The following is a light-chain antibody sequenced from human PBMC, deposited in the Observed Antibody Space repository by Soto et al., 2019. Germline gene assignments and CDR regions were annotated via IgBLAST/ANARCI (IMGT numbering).Light chain of an antibody. J-gene: IGKJ5*01. Sequence: DIQMTQSQSSLSASVGNRLTITCRASQIISTYLNWYQKKPGKAPNLLIYDASRLQSGVPSRFSGSGGGTDFTLSISSVQPEDFATYFCQQSYMDPITFGQGTRLEI. CDR1: QIISTY. V-gene: IGKV1-39*01. CDR3: QQSYMDPIT. CDR2: DAS.